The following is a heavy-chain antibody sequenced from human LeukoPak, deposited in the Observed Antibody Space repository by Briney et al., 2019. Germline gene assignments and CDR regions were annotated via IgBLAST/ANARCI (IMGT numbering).Heavy chain of an antibody. V-gene: IGHV4-34*01. J-gene: IGHJ4*02. D-gene: IGHD5-24*01. CDR2: INHSGST. Sequence: SETLSLTCTVSGGSISSYYWSWIRQPPGKGLEWIGEINHSGSTNYNPSLKSRVTISVDTSKNQFSLKLSSVTAADTAVYYCARGKLRRWLQLPNYFDYWGQGTLVTVSS. CDR3: ARGKLRRWLQLPNYFDY. CDR1: GGSISSYY.